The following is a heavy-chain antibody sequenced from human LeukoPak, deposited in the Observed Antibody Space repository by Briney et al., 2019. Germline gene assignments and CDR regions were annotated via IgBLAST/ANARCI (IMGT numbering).Heavy chain of an antibody. V-gene: IGHV3-7*01. Sequence: GGSLRLSCAASGFTFSSYWMSWVRQAPGKGLEWVANIKQDGSEKYYVDSVKGRFTISRDNAKNSLYLQMNSLRAEDTAVYYCARAPLITTVTHHYYYMDVWGKGTTVTVSS. CDR3: ARAPLITTVTHHYYYMDV. J-gene: IGHJ6*03. D-gene: IGHD4-17*01. CDR1: GFTFSSYW. CDR2: IKQDGSEK.